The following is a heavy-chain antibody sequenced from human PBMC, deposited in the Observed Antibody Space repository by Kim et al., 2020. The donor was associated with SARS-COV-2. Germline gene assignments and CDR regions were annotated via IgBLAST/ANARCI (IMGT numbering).Heavy chain of an antibody. Sequence: LKSRVTISVDTSKNQFSLKLSSVTAAETALYYCARESDSSGYYRSYYFDYWGQGTLVTVSS. J-gene: IGHJ4*02. D-gene: IGHD3-22*01. CDR3: ARESDSSGYYRSYYFDY. V-gene: IGHV4-59*01.